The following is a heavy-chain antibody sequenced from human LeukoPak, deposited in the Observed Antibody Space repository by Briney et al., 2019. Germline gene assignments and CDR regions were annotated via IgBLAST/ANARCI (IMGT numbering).Heavy chain of an antibody. Sequence: PSETLSLTCTVSGGSISSYYWSWIRQPAGKGLEWIGRIYTSGSTNYNPSLKSRVTMSVDTSKNQFSPKLSSVTAADTAVYYCARVALWFGELTHYFDYWGQGTLVTVSS. CDR3: ARVALWFGELTHYFDY. V-gene: IGHV4-4*07. CDR1: GGSISSYY. CDR2: IYTSGST. D-gene: IGHD3-10*01. J-gene: IGHJ4*02.